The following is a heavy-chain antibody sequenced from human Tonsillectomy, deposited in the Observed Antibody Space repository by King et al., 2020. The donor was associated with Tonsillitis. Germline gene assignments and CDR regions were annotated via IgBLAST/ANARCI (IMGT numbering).Heavy chain of an antibody. CDR2: ISGSSSYI. J-gene: IGHJ5*02. D-gene: IGHD1-1*01. V-gene: IGHV3-21*01. CDR3: ARDGTERSGNWFDP. Sequence: VQLVESGGGLVKPGGSLRLSCAASGFTFSSYSKNWVRQAPGKGLEWVSSISGSSSYIYYADSVKGRFTISRDNAKNSLYLQMNSLRAEDTAVYYCARDGTERSGNWFDPWGQGTLVTVSS. CDR1: GFTFSSYS.